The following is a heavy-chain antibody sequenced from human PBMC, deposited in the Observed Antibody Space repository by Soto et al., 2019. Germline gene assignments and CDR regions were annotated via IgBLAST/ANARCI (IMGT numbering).Heavy chain of an antibody. Sequence: SETLSLTCTVSGGSISSGDYYWSWIRQPPGKGLEWIGNIHYSGSTYYDSSLKSRVTISVDTSKNQFSLKLSSVTAADTAVYYCARATVTRVDYWGQGTLVTVSS. CDR2: IHYSGST. J-gene: IGHJ4*02. D-gene: IGHD4-17*01. V-gene: IGHV4-30-4*01. CDR1: GGSISSGDYY. CDR3: ARATVTRVDY.